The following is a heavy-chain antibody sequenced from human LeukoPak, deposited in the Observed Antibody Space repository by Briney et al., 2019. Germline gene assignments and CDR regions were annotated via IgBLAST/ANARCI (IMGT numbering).Heavy chain of an antibody. CDR1: GFTFSSYG. D-gene: IGHD3-10*01. CDR3: ANGPDSGSYRRRASTDFDY. V-gene: IGHV3-30*02. J-gene: IGHJ4*02. CDR2: IRYDGSNK. Sequence: TGVSLRLSCAASGFTFSSYGMHWVRQAPGKGLEWVAFIRYDGSNKYYADSVKGRFTISRDNSKNTLYLQMNSLRAEDTAVYYCANGPDSGSYRRRASTDFDYWGQGTLVTVSS.